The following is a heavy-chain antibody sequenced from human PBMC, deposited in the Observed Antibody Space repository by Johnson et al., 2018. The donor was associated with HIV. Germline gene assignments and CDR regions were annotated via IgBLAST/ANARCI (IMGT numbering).Heavy chain of an antibody. CDR1: GFTFNSYA. V-gene: IGHV3-23*04. CDR3: APTSYYDSRGAFDI. CDR2: ISGSGANT. Sequence: VQLVESGGGLVQPGGSLRLSCAVSGFTFNSYAMSWVRQAPGKGLEWVSAISGSGANTYYADSVKGRFTISRDNAKNSLYLQMNSLRAEDTAVYYCAPTSYYDSRGAFDIWGQGTMVTVSS. D-gene: IGHD3-22*01. J-gene: IGHJ3*02.